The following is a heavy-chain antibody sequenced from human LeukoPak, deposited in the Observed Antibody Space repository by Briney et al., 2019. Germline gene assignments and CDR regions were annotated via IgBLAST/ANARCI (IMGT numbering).Heavy chain of an antibody. D-gene: IGHD1-26*01. CDR2: ISGSGGSA. CDR1: GFTFSSYA. Sequence: GGSLRLSCAASGFTFSSYAMSWVRQAPGKGLEWVSAISGSGGSAYYADSVKGRFTISRDNSKNTLYLQMNSLRAEDTAVYYCAKGGSSFYGVTYFDYWGQGTLVTVSS. V-gene: IGHV3-23*01. J-gene: IGHJ4*02. CDR3: AKGGSSFYGVTYFDY.